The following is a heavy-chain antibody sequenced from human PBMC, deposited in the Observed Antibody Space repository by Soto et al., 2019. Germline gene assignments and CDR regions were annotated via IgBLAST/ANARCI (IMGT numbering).Heavy chain of an antibody. V-gene: IGHV4-4*07. Sequence: PSETLSLTCTVSGASISGFYWSWIRKSAGKGLEWIGRIYATGTADYNPSLKSRVMMSVDTSKKQFSLKLRSVTAADTAVYYCVRDGTKTLRDWFDPWGQGISVTVSS. J-gene: IGHJ5*02. CDR2: IYATGTA. CDR3: VRDGTKTLRDWFDP. D-gene: IGHD1-1*01. CDR1: GASISGFY.